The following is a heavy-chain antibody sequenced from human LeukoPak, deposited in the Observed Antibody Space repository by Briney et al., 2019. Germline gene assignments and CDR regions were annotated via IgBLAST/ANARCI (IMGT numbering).Heavy chain of an antibody. V-gene: IGHV3-48*01. J-gene: IGHJ5*02. CDR2: ISSASNTI. CDR1: GFTFSSYS. Sequence: GESLRLSCAASGFTFSSYSMNWVRQAPGKGLEWVSYISSASNTIYYADSVKGRFTISRDNAKNSLYLQMNSLRAEDTAMCYCARDGWFGDYNWFDPWGQGTLVTVSS. D-gene: IGHD3-10*01. CDR3: ARDGWFGDYNWFDP.